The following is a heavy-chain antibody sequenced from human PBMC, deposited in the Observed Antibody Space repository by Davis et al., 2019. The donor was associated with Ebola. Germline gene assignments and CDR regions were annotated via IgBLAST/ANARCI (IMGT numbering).Heavy chain of an antibody. V-gene: IGHV4-34*01. CDR3: ARGTFTIFQDY. CDR1: GGSFSGYY. CDR2: INHSGST. Sequence: PGGSLRLSCAVYGGSFSGYYWSWIRQPPGKGLEWIGEINHSGSTNYNPSLKSRVTISVDTSKNQFSLKLSSVTAADTAVYYCARGTFTIFQDYWGQGTLVTVSS. J-gene: IGHJ4*02. D-gene: IGHD3-3*01.